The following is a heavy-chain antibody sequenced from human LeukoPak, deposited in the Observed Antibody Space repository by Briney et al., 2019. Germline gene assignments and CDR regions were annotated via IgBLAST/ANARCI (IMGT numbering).Heavy chain of an antibody. CDR3: AKASWVSSADAVL. V-gene: IGHV3-23*01. J-gene: IGHJ4*02. Sequence: GGSLRLSCAASGFTFSTYAMSWVGQAPARGLEWVSSLRGDGETFYADSQKGRFTLSRDHSRTTVYLQMNNLTVEDTAVYFCAKASWVSSADAVLWGQGTLVTVSS. CDR2: LRGDGET. CDR1: GFTFSTYA. D-gene: IGHD3-16*01.